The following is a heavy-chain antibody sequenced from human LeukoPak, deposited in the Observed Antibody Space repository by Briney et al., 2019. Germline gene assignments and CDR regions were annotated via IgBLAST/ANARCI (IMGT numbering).Heavy chain of an antibody. CDR1: CGSFSGYY. D-gene: IGHD6-13*01. CDR2: INHSGST. J-gene: IGHJ1*01. CDR3: AKTGYSSSWFAAEYFQH. V-gene: IGHV4-34*01. Sequence: PSETLSLTCAVYCGSFSGYYWSWIRQPPGKGLEWIGEINHSGSTNYNPSLKSRVTISVDTSKNQFSLKLSSVTAADTAVYYCAKTGYSSSWFAAEYFQHWGQGTLVTVSS.